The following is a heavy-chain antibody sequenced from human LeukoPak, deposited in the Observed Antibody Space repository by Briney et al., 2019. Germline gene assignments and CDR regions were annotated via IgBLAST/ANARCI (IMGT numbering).Heavy chain of an antibody. D-gene: IGHD3-22*01. Sequence: GASVKVPCKASGYTFTGYYMHWVRQAPGQGLEWMGIINPSGSSTKYAQKFQGRVTMTRDTSTSTAYMELSSLRSEDTAVYYCARRGDDNYDDSAYDYWGQGTLVTVSS. CDR2: INPSGSST. J-gene: IGHJ4*02. V-gene: IGHV1-46*01. CDR1: GYTFTGYY. CDR3: ARRGDDNYDDSAYDY.